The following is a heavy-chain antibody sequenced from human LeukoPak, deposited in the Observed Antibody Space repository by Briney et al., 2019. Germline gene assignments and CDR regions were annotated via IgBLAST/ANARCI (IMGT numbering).Heavy chain of an antibody. J-gene: IGHJ4*02. CDR3: AKDLHLYGGNSVLDY. CDR2: ISGSGGST. Sequence: GGSLRLSCAASGFTFSSYAMSWVRQAPGKGLEWVSAISGSGGSTYYADSVKGRFTISRDNSKNTLYLQMNSLRAEDTAVYYCAKDLHLYGGNSVLDYWGQGTLVTVSS. V-gene: IGHV3-23*01. CDR1: GFTFSSYA. D-gene: IGHD4-23*01.